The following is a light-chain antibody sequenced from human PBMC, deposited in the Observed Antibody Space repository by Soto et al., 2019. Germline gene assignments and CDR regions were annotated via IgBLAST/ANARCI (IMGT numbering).Light chain of an antibody. CDR2: EVS. CDR3: SSYTSSSTWV. J-gene: IGLJ3*02. Sequence: QSALTQPASVSGSPGQSITISCTGTISDVGGYNYVSWYQQHPGKAPKLMIYEVSNRPSGVSNRFSGSKSGNTASLTISGLEAEDEADYYCSSYTSSSTWVFVGGTKLTVL. V-gene: IGLV2-14*01. CDR1: ISDVGGYNY.